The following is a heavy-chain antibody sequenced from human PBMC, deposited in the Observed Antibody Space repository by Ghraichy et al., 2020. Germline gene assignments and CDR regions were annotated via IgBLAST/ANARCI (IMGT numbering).Heavy chain of an antibody. CDR2: ISYIGST. V-gene: IGHV4-39*07. CDR1: GGSISSSSYY. Sequence: TLSLTCTVSGGSISSSSYYWGWIRQPPGKGLEWIGSISYIGSTYYNPSLKSRVTISVDTSKNQFSLKLSSVTAADTALYYCATPGLLSPDDAFEIWGQGTMVTVSS. CDR3: ATPGLLSPDDAFEI. J-gene: IGHJ3*02. D-gene: IGHD1-26*01.